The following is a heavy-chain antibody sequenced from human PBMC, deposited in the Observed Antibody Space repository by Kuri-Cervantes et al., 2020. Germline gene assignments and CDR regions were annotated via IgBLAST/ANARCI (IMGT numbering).Heavy chain of an antibody. V-gene: IGHV3-7*01. CDR2: IKQDGSEK. Sequence: GGSLRLSCAASGFTFSSYWMSWVRQAPGKGLEWVANIKQDGSEKYYVDSVKGRFTISRDNAKNSLYLQMNSLRAEDTAVYYCASSGSGWGYYDSLTGYYESYYYYGMDVWGQGTTVTVSS. D-gene: IGHD3-9*01. CDR1: GFTFSSYW. CDR3: ASSGSGWGYYDSLTGYYESYYYYGMDV. J-gene: IGHJ6*02.